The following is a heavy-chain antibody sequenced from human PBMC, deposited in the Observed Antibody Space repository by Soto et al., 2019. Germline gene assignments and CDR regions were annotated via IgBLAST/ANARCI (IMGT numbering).Heavy chain of an antibody. CDR3: ASPYHLTYCGGDCYPHDAFDI. CDR1: GGGFSSYA. V-gene: IGHV1-69*13. J-gene: IGHJ3*02. Sequence: SVKVSCKASGGGFSSYAISWVRQAPGQGLEWMGGIIPIFGTANYAQKFQGRVTITADESTSTAYMELSSLRSEDTAVYYCASPYHLTYCGGDCYPHDAFDIWGQGTMVTVSS. CDR2: IIPIFGTA. D-gene: IGHD2-21*02.